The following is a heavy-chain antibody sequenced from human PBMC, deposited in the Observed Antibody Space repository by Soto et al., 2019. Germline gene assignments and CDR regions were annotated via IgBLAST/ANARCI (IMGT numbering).Heavy chain of an antibody. Sequence: SETLSLTCAVSGGSISSSNWWSWVRQPPGKGLEWIGEIYHSGSTNYNPSLKSRVTISVDKSKNQFSLKLSSVTAADTAVYYCARSVIVVVIRYFDYWGQGTLVTVSS. D-gene: IGHD3-22*01. V-gene: IGHV4-4*02. CDR1: GGSISSSNW. J-gene: IGHJ4*02. CDR2: IYHSGST. CDR3: ARSVIVVVIRYFDY.